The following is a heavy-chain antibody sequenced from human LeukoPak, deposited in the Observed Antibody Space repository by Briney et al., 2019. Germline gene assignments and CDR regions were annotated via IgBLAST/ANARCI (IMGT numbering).Heavy chain of an antibody. J-gene: IGHJ4*02. D-gene: IGHD6-19*01. CDR2: MWYDGFNK. CDR3: VRVGSVTGSFFDC. V-gene: IGHV3-33*01. CDR1: GFTFSSYV. Sequence: GGSLRLSCAASGFTFSSYVMHWVRQAPGKGLEWVAVMWYDGFNKYYADSVKGRFTISRDNSKNTLYLQMNSLRAEDTAVYYCVRVGSVTGSFFDCWGQGTLVTVSS.